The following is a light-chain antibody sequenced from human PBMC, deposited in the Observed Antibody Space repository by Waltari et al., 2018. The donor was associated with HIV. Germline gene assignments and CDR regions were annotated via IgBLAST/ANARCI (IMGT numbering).Light chain of an antibody. CDR2: SNT. CDR3: AAWDDSLSGSVV. V-gene: IGLV1-44*01. CDR1: TSTSGRYA. J-gene: IGLJ2*01. Sequence: QSVLTQPPSASGAPGTRVSISCSGGTSTSGRYAVRWSQQRPGTAPKLLIYSNTQHPSGVPVLFSGSKSGTSASLAIGGLQSEDAADYYCAAWDDSLSGSVVFGGVTELTVL.